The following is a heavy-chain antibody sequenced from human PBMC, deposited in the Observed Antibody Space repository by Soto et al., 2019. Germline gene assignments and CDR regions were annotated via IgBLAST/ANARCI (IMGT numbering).Heavy chain of an antibody. Sequence: SETLSLTCTVSGGSISSYYWSWIRQPPGKGLEWIGYIYYSGSTNYNPSLKSRVTISVDMSKNQFSLKLSSVTAADTAVYYCARDFVGSGYFDYWGQGXLVTVSS. J-gene: IGHJ4*02. D-gene: IGHD2-21*01. CDR2: IYYSGST. CDR3: ARDFVGSGYFDY. CDR1: GGSISSYY. V-gene: IGHV4-59*01.